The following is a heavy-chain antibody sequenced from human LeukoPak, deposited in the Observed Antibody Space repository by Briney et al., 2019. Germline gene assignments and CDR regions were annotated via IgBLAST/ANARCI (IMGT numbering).Heavy chain of an antibody. V-gene: IGHV4-61*02. Sequence: PSETLSLTCTVSGGSISSGSYYWSWIRQPAGKGLEWIGRIYTSGSTNYNPSLKSRVTISVDTSKNQFSLKLSSVTAADTAVYYCARSHYGSGSYEVSWFDPWGQGTLVTVSS. CDR2: IYTSGST. CDR1: GGSISSGSYY. J-gene: IGHJ5*02. D-gene: IGHD3-10*01. CDR3: ARSHYGSGSYEVSWFDP.